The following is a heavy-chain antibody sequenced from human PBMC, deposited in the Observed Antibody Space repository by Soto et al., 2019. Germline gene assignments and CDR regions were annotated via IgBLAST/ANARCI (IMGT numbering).Heavy chain of an antibody. CDR3: AKVSSSSWYFPIDY. Sequence: PGGSLRLSCAASGFTFSSYAMSWVRQAPGKGLEWVSAISGSGGSTYYADSVKGRFTISRDNSKNTLYLQMNSLRAEDTAVYYCAKVSSSSWYFPIDYWGQGTLVTVSS. CDR2: ISGSGGST. D-gene: IGHD6-13*01. V-gene: IGHV3-23*01. CDR1: GFTFSSYA. J-gene: IGHJ4*02.